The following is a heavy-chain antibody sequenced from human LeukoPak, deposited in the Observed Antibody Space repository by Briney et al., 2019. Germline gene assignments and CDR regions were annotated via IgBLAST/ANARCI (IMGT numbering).Heavy chain of an antibody. J-gene: IGHJ4*02. CDR3: ARSVAAAGTFRFDY. Sequence: GASVKVSCEASGYTFTGYYMHWVRQAPGQGLEWMGWINPNSGGTNYAQKFQGRVTMTRDTSISTAYMELSRLRSDDTAVYYCARSVAAAGTFRFDYWGQGTLVTVSS. D-gene: IGHD6-13*01. V-gene: IGHV1-2*02. CDR2: INPNSGGT. CDR1: GYTFTGYY.